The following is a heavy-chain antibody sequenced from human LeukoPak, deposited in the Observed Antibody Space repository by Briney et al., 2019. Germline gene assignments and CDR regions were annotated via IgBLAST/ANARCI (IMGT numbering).Heavy chain of an antibody. CDR3: ARDRPTVTLDY. CDR2: ISSTSGYI. V-gene: IGHV3-21*01. Sequence: GRSLRLSCAASGFTFSSYSMNWVRQAPGKGLEWVSSISSTSGYIYYGDSVKGRFTISRDNAKNSLYLHLNSMRAEDTAVYYCARDRPTVTLDYWGQGTLVTVSS. D-gene: IGHD4-17*01. CDR1: GFTFSSYS. J-gene: IGHJ4*02.